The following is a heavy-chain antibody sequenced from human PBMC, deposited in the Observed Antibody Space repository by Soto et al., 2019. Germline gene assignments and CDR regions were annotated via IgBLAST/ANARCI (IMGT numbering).Heavy chain of an antibody. D-gene: IGHD3-10*01. J-gene: IGHJ6*02. CDR3: ARGVRVRGVIGYYYGMDV. CDR1: GYTFTSYD. Sequence: ASVKVSCKASGYTFTSYDINWVRQATGQGLEWMGWMNPNSGNTGYAQKFQGRVTMTRYTSISTAYMELSSLRSEDTAVYYCARGVRVRGVIGYYYGMDVWGQGTTVTVSS. CDR2: MNPNSGNT. V-gene: IGHV1-8*01.